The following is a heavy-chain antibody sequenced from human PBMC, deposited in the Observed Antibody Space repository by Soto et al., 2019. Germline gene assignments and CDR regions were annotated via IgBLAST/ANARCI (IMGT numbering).Heavy chain of an antibody. V-gene: IGHV1-2*02. D-gene: IGHD3-3*01. J-gene: IGHJ4*02. CDR1: GYAVTGYY. Sequence: SVKVAFKGSGYAVTGYYVHWVRQAPGQGREWIGCINPNSGGTNYSQNFQGRFTMTRDTSISTAYMELSRLRSDDTAVHYCARVRTYYDSWSGYGTFAGNFEXWGQGTPVTVS. CDR2: INPNSGGT. CDR3: ARVRTYYDSWSGYGTFAGNFEX.